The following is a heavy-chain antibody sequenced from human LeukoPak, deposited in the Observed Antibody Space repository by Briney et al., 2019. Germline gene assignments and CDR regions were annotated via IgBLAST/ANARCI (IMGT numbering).Heavy chain of an antibody. CDR1: GGSISSYY. CDR3: ARASSTSSIALDY. Sequence: PSETLSLTCTVSGGSISSYYWSWIRQPPGKVLEWIGYIYYSGCTNYNPSLKSRVTISVDTSKNQFSLKLSSVTAADTAVYYCARASSTSSIALDYWGQGTLVTVSS. CDR2: IYYSGCT. D-gene: IGHD2-2*01. J-gene: IGHJ4*02. V-gene: IGHV4-59*01.